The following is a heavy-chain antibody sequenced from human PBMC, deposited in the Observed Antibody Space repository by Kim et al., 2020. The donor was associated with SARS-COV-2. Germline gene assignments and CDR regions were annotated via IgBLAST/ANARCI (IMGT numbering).Heavy chain of an antibody. CDR1: GGSISSYY. CDR3: ARGSPYDILTGYFYYYYGMDV. D-gene: IGHD3-9*01. Sequence: SETLSLTCTVSGGSISSYYWSWIRQPPGKGLEWIGYIYYSGSTNYNPSLKSRVTISVDTSKNQFSLKLSSVTAADTAVYYCARGSPYDILTGYFYYYYGMDVWGQGTTVTVSS. V-gene: IGHV4-59*01. CDR2: IYYSGST. J-gene: IGHJ6*02.